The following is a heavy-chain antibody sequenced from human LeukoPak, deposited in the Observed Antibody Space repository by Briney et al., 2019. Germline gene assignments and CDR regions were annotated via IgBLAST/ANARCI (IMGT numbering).Heavy chain of an antibody. CDR3: ATSGGTYYLDSTVYYFFHY. D-gene: IGHD3-9*01. Sequence: GGSLRLSCAASGFSFGSYAMSWVRQAPGKGLEGVSSISGVRGSTYYADSVKGRFTISRDNSRSTLSLHMNSLRADDTAVYYCATSGGTYYLDSTVYYFFHYWGQGTLVTVS. V-gene: IGHV3-23*01. CDR2: ISGVRGST. CDR1: GFSFGSYA. J-gene: IGHJ4*02.